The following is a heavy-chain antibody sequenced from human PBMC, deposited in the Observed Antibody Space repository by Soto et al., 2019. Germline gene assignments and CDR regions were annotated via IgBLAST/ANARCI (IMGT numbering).Heavy chain of an antibody. Sequence: QVRLLQSGAEVKKSGASVKVSCKASGYTFNAYYIHWMRQARGQGLEWMGGINPDTGGTDYAQKFQGWVTMTRDTSITTGYMELARLKIDDTAVYYCARAIARDGSSWYRGGYDSWGQGTLVTVS. CDR2: INPDTGGT. J-gene: IGHJ4*02. D-gene: IGHD6-13*01. V-gene: IGHV1-2*04. CDR1: GYTFNAYY. CDR3: ARAIARDGSSWYRGGYDS.